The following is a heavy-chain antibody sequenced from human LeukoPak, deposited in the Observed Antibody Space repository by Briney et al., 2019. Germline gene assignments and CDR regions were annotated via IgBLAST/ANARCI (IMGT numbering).Heavy chain of an antibody. J-gene: IGHJ4*02. Sequence: SQTLPLTCAISGDSVSSNSAAWNWIRQSPSRGLEWLGRTYYRSKWYNDYAVSVKSRITINPDTSKNQFSLQLNSVTPEDTAVYYCAKSNSRGYCSGGSCYDYWGQGTLVTVSS. D-gene: IGHD2-15*01. V-gene: IGHV6-1*01. CDR2: TYYRSKWYN. CDR1: GDSVSSNSAA. CDR3: AKSNSRGYCSGGSCYDY.